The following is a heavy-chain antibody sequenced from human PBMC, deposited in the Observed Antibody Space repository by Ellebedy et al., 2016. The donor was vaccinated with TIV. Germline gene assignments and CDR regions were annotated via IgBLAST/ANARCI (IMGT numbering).Heavy chain of an antibody. CDR1: GFTFSRHW. J-gene: IGHJ4*01. Sequence: PGGSLRLSCAASGFTFSRHWMHWIRQAPGKGLVWLSRINGDGGFTSHADFVKGRFTISRDNAKNTLYLQMNSLKAEDTAMSYCSTLSDTGYWGHGTLVTVSS. D-gene: IGHD2-21*02. CDR3: STLSDTGY. V-gene: IGHV3-74*01. CDR2: INGDGGFT.